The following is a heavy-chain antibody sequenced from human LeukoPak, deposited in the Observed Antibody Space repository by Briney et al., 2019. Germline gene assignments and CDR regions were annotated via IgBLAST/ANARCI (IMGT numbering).Heavy chain of an antibody. CDR1: GFTVSSNY. D-gene: IGHD2-2*01. J-gene: IGHJ5*02. CDR3: ASGYCSSTSCYFNWFDP. V-gene: IGHV4-34*01. Sequence: PGGSLRLSCAASGFTVSSNYMSWVRQPPGKGLEWIGEINHSGSTNYNPSLKSRVTISVDTSKNQFSLKLSPVTAADTAVYYCASGYCSSTSCYFNWFDPWGQGTLVTVSS. CDR2: INHSGST.